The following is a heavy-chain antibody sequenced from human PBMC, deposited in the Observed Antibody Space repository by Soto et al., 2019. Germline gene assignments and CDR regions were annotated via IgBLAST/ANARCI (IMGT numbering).Heavy chain of an antibody. CDR3: VRDGSSGWSYYGMDV. D-gene: IGHD6-19*01. V-gene: IGHV4-4*07. CDR1: GGPISSYY. Sequence: PSETLSLTCTVSGGPISSYYWSWIRQPAGKGLEWIGRIYMNGSTNYNPSLKSRVTVSVDTSKSQFSLMLNSVTAADTAVYYCVRDGSSGWSYYGMDVWGQGTPVTVSS. CDR2: IYMNGST. J-gene: IGHJ6*02.